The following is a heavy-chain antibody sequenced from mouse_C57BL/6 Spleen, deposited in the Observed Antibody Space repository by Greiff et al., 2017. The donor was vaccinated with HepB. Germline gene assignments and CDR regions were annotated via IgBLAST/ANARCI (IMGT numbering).Heavy chain of an antibody. CDR3: ARTGGDYDGFDY. V-gene: IGHV5-17*01. CDR1: GFTFSDYG. Sequence: EVKLVESGGGLVKPGGSLKLSCAASGFTFSDYGMHWVRQAPEKGLEWVAYISSGSSTIYYADTVKGRFTISRDNAKNTLFLQMTSLRSEDTAMYYGARTGGDYDGFDYWGQGTTLTVSS. CDR2: ISSGSSTI. D-gene: IGHD2-4*01. J-gene: IGHJ2*01.